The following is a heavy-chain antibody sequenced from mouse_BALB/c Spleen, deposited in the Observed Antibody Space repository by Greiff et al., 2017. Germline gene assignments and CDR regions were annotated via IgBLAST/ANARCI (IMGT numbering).Heavy chain of an antibody. CDR3: AIYYGNYAY. D-gene: IGHD2-1*01. CDR1: GFTFSSYA. J-gene: IGHJ3*01. CDR2: ISSGGSYT. V-gene: IGHV5-9-4*01. Sequence: EVMLVESGGGLVKPGGSLKLSCAASGFTFSSYAMSWVRQSPEKRLEWVAEISSGGSYTYYPDTVTGRFTISRDNAKNTLYLEMSSLRSEDTAMYYCAIYYGNYAYWGQGTLVTVSA.